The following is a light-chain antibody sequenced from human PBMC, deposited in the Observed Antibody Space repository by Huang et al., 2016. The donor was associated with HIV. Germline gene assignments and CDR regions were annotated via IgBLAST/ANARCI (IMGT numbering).Light chain of an antibody. J-gene: IGKJ2*01. CDR3: QQRTNWPPGYT. V-gene: IGKV3-11*01. CDR1: QDIKND. CDR2: NAA. Sequence: EIVLTQSPATLSLSPGERVALSCRASQDIKNDLSWYQKRPGKAPRLLISNAANRATGIPARFSGSGSGTDFTLTISSLEPEDFVVYFCQQRTNWPPGYTFGQGTKL.